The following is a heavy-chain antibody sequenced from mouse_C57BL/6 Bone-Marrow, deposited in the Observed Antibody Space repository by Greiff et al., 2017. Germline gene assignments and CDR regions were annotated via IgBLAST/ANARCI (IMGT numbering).Heavy chain of an antibody. CDR1: GYAFSSYW. Sequence: QVQLKQSGAELVKPGASVKISCKATGYAFSSYWMNWVKQRPGKGLEWIGQIYPGDGDTNYNGKFKGKATLTADKSSSTAYMQLSSLTSEDSAVYFCGGSDSSVLAYWGQGTLVTVSA. CDR3: GGSDSSVLAY. D-gene: IGHD3-2*02. CDR2: IYPGDGDT. J-gene: IGHJ3*01. V-gene: IGHV1-80*01.